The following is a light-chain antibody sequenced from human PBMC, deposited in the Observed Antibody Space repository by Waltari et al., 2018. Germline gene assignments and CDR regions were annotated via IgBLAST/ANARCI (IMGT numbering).Light chain of an antibody. Sequence: ETVLTQSPATLSLSPEGRATLSCRASQSIFTYLAWYQQKPGQAPRLLIYGASNRATGVPARFSGSGSGTDFTLTISSLEPEDFAVYYCQQRNNWPITYGQGTRLEIK. CDR2: GAS. CDR3: QQRNNWPIT. V-gene: IGKV3-11*01. J-gene: IGKJ5*01. CDR1: QSIFTY.